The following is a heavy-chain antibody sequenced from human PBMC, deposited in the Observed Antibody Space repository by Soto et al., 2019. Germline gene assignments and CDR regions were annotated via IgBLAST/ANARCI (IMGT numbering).Heavy chain of an antibody. J-gene: IGHJ4*02. D-gene: IGHD6-25*01. CDR2: ISDDGSNK. CDR3: ARDRSVSAWYYVDY. CDR1: GFTFRNYG. Sequence: VGSLRLSCAAPGFTFRNYGMHWVRQAPGKGLEWVAIISDDGSNKYNADSVKGRFTISRDNSRNTLFLQMNSLRAEDTAVYYCARDRSVSAWYYVDYWGQGTLVTVSS. V-gene: IGHV3-30*03.